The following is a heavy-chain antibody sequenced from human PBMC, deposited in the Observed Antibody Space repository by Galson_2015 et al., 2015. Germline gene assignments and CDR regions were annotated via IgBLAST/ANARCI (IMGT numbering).Heavy chain of an antibody. D-gene: IGHD3-3*01. Sequence: SLRLSCAASGFTFSDYAMNWVRQAPGKGLEWVSAISTGGTTYYADSVKGRFSISRDNSKSMLYLQMNSLRAEETAVYYCAKDHKCTSKYFGSPAVTDFHYMYVWCKGTAIIVTS. CDR2: ISTGGTT. CDR1: GFTFSDYA. J-gene: IGHJ6*03. CDR3: AKDHKCTSKYFGSPAVTDFHYMYV. V-gene: IGHV3-23*01.